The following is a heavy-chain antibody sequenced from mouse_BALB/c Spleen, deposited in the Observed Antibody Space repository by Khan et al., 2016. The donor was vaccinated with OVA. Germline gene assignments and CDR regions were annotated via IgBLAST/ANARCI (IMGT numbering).Heavy chain of an antibody. CDR3: ARGVYGGFAY. J-gene: IGHJ3*01. CDR2: MFPGDGST. V-gene: IGHV1-85*01. CDR1: GYTFTSYD. D-gene: IGHD1-1*01. Sequence: VQLQESGAELVKPGASVKLSCKASGYTFTSYDINWVRQRPEQGLEWIGWMFPGDGSTKYNENFKGKATLTTDKSSSTAYMQLSRLTSEDSGAYSCARGVYGGFAYWGQGTLVPVSA.